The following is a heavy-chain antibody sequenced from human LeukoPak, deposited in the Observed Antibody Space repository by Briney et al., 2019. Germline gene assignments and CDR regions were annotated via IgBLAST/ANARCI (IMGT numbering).Heavy chain of an antibody. D-gene: IGHD3-16*01. V-gene: IGHV3-74*01. CDR2: INTDGSSP. CDR3: AKGGELLVPTPYYFDY. Sequence: GGSLRLSCAASGFTFSAYWMHWVRQAPGKGLVWVSRINTDGSSPTYAASVKGRFTISRDNAKNTLYLQMNSLRAEDTAVYYCAKGGELLVPTPYYFDYWGQGTLVTVSS. J-gene: IGHJ4*02. CDR1: GFTFSAYW.